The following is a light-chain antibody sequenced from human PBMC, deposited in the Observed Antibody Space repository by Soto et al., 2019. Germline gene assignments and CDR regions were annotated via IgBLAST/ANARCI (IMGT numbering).Light chain of an antibody. Sequence: DIVMTQSPATLSVAPVDRVTFSCMASQGVSRKLAWYQHKPGQAPRLLISGASTGATGIPARFSGSGSGTEFTLTISSLQSEDCAIYYCQQYHTWPITFGGGTKVDIK. V-gene: IGKV3-15*01. CDR2: GAS. J-gene: IGKJ4*01. CDR3: QQYHTWPIT. CDR1: QGVSRK.